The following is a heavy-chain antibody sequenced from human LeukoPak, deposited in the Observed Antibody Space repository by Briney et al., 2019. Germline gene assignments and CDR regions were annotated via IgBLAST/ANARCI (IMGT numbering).Heavy chain of an antibody. CDR1: GFIFSDYY. V-gene: IGHV3-11*04. CDR2: ISNPSSTI. J-gene: IGHJ5*02. Sequence: GGSLRLSCAASGFIFSDYYMSWIRQAPGKGLEWISSISNPSSTIYYADSVKGRFTISRDNAKNSLYLQVNSLRAEDTAVYYCARELKDNWFDPWGQGTLVTVSS. D-gene: IGHD4/OR15-4a*01. CDR3: ARELKDNWFDP.